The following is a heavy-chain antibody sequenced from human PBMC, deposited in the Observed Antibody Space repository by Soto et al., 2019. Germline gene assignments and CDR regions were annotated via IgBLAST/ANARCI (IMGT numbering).Heavy chain of an antibody. V-gene: IGHV1-69*01. CDR2: VIPIFGTT. D-gene: IGHD5-12*01. J-gene: IGHJ4*02. Sequence: QMQLVQSGAEVKKPGSSVKVSCKSSGGTFSSYDVNWVRQAPGQGLEWVGGVIPIFGTTKYAPKFQGRIAISADQSTTMSYIELSSLRSEDTAVYFWATTGDGYNFDFWGQGTPVTVSS. CDR1: GGTFSSYD. CDR3: ATTGDGYNFDF.